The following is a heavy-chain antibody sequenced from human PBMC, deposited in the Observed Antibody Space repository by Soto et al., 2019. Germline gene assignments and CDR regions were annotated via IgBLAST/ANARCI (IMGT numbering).Heavy chain of an antibody. J-gene: IGHJ6*02. CDR2: IIPIFGTA. V-gene: IGHV1-69*13. Sequence: SVKVSCKASGGTFSSYAISWVRQAPGQGLEWMGGIIPIFGTANYAQKFQGRVTITADESTSTAYMELSSLRSEDTAVYYCARDPSYYYDSSGYYPTFYYYYGMDVWGQGTTVTVSS. D-gene: IGHD3-22*01. CDR1: GGTFSSYA. CDR3: ARDPSYYYDSSGYYPTFYYYYGMDV.